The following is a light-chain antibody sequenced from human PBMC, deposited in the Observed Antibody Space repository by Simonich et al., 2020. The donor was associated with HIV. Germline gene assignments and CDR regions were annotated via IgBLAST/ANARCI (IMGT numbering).Light chain of an antibody. CDR3: QQYGRTPYT. J-gene: IGKJ2*01. V-gene: IGKV3D-20*01. CDR2: DGA. CDR1: QRGTSGY. Sequence: EIVLTQSPGTLSLSPGERATLPCRAIQRGTSGYLAGYQQKPGLAPRRLIYDGASRATGIPDRFSGSGSGTDFTLTISRLEPEDFAVYYCQQYGRTPYTFGQGTKLEIK.